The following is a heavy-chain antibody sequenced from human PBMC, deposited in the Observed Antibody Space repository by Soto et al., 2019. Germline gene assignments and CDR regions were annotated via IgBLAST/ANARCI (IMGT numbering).Heavy chain of an antibody. CDR1: GASIINADHY. Sequence: PSETLSLTCSVSGASIINADHYWSWLRQTPGKGLEWMGYVFYNGNSYYNPSLSSRISISVDTSKTHFSLRLTSLTATDTAIYYCASADQFLGAAGPFNIWGQGIPVTVSS. D-gene: IGHD3-3*01. V-gene: IGHV4-30-4*01. CDR3: ASADQFLGAAGPFNI. J-gene: IGHJ4*02. CDR2: VFYNGNS.